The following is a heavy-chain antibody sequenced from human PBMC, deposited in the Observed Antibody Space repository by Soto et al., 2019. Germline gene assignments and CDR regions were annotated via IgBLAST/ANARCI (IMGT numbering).Heavy chain of an antibody. CDR3: ARSPGQRFNDAFDI. CDR2: IIPILGIA. V-gene: IGHV1-69*04. J-gene: IGHJ3*02. Sequence: SVQVACQASRDTFTSYASSWVRQATGQGLEWMGRIIPILGIANYAQKFQGRVTITADKSTSTAYMELSSLRSEDTAVYYCARSPGQRFNDAFDIWGQGTMVTVSS. CDR1: RDTFTSYA.